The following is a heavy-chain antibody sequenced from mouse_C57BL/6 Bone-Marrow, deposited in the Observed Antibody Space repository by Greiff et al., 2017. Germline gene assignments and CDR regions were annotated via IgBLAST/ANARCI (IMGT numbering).Heavy chain of an antibody. CDR3: ASSSYPFAY. V-gene: IGHV1-64*01. Sequence: LPQPGAELVKPGASVPLSCKASGYTFTSYWMHWVKQRPGQGLEWIGMIHPNSGSTNYNEKFKSKATLTVDKSSSTAYMQLSSLTSEDSAVYYCASSSYPFAYWGQGTLVTVSA. J-gene: IGHJ3*01. CDR1: GYTFTSYW. CDR2: IHPNSGST. D-gene: IGHD1-1*01.